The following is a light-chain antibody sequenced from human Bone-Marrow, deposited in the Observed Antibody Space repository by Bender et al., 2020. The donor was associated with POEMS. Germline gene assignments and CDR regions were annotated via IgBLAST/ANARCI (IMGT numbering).Light chain of an antibody. V-gene: IGLV3-21*03. CDR1: NIGSKT. Sequence: SYVLTQPPSVSVAPGKTARITCGEDNIGSKTVHWYQQKPGQAPVLVVYDDSDRPSGIPERFSGSNSGTMATLTISGAQVEDEADYYCYSPDSSGPCVFGGGTKLTVL. J-gene: IGLJ3*02. CDR3: YSPDSSGPCV. CDR2: DDS.